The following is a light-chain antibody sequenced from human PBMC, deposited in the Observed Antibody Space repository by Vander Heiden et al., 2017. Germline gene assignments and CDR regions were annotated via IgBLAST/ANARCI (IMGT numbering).Light chain of an antibody. CDR1: QGINNF. CDR2: DTS. V-gene: IGKV1-16*02. J-gene: IGKJ4*01. CDR3: QQYKSYPPS. Sequence: DIQMTQSPSSLSASVGDRVIITCRASQGINNFLGWFQQRPGKAPKSLIYDTSNLHSGVPSNFSGSGSGTDFTLTINSLQPEDFATYYCQQYKSYPPSFAGGT.